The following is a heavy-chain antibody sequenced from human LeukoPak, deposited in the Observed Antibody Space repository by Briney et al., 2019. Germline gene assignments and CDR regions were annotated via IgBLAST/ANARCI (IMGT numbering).Heavy chain of an antibody. CDR1: GFIFSSYE. V-gene: IGHV3-7*01. CDR2: IKQDGSEK. J-gene: IGHJ6*03. D-gene: IGHD2-8*01. Sequence: GSLRLSCAASGFIFSSYEMNWVRQAPGKGLECVANIKQDGSEKYYVDSVKGRFTISRDNAKNSLYLQMSSLRVEDKAVYYCAKDRCSNGVGCYYYYMDVWGKGTTVTISS. CDR3: AKDRCSNGVGCYYYYMDV.